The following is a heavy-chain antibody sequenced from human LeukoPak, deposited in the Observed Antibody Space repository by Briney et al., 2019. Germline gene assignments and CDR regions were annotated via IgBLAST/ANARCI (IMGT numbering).Heavy chain of an antibody. D-gene: IGHD5-18*01. CDR1: GGSISSGSDY. V-gene: IGHV4-61*02. Sequence: SQTLSLTCTVSGGSISSGSDYWSWIRQPAGTGLEWIGRIYISGSSNYNPSLKSRVTISLDTSKNQFSLKLCSVTAADTAVYYCARQWSGYSYGSDWFDPWGQGTLVTVSS. J-gene: IGHJ5*02. CDR2: IYISGSS. CDR3: ARQWSGYSYGSDWFDP.